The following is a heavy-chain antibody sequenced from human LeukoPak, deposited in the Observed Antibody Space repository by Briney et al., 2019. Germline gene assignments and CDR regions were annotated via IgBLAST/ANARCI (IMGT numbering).Heavy chain of an antibody. CDR3: ARDLPYGSGSYFDY. J-gene: IGHJ4*02. V-gene: IGHV4-4*07. CDR1: GGSISSYY. Sequence: SETLSLTCTVPGGSISSYYWSWIRQPAGKGLEWIGRIYTSGSTNYNPSLKSRVTMSVDTSKNQFSLKLSSVTAADTAVYYCARDLPYGSGSYFDYWGQGTLVTVSS. CDR2: IYTSGST. D-gene: IGHD3-10*01.